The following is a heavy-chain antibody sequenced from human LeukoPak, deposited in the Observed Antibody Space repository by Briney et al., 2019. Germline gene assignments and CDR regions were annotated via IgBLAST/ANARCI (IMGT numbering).Heavy chain of an antibody. CDR2: SSSSGSTI. J-gene: IGHJ4*02. D-gene: IGHD3/OR15-3a*01. Sequence: NPGGSLRLSCAASGFTLSDYYISWFRQAPGKGLEWVSYSSSSGSTIYYADSVKGRFAISRDNAKNSLYLQMNSLRAEDTAVYYCARRRDFIDYWGQGTLVTVSS. V-gene: IGHV3-11*01. CDR3: ARRRDFIDY. CDR1: GFTLSDYY.